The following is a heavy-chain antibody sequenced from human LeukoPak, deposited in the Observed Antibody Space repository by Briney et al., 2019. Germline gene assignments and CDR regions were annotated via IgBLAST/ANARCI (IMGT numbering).Heavy chain of an antibody. J-gene: IGHJ4*02. D-gene: IGHD3-10*01. CDR2: IYHSGNT. CDR3: SSGTFSHPSN. Sequence: PSETLSLTCTVSGYSITSDNYWDWIRQPPGKGLEWIGIIYHSGNTYYNPSLKSRVTISVDTSKNQFSLKLRSVTAADTAVYYCSSGTFSHPSNWGQGILVPVSS. CDR1: GYSITSDNY. V-gene: IGHV4-38-2*02.